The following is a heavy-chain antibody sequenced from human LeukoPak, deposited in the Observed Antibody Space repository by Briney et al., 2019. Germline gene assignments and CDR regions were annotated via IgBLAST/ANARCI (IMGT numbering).Heavy chain of an antibody. CDR1: GYTFTSYY. V-gene: IGHV1-46*01. J-gene: IGHJ6*02. CDR2: INPSGGST. D-gene: IGHD2-2*01. Sequence: ASVKVSCKTSGYTFTSYYIHWVRQAPGQGLEWMGIINPSGGSTSYAQKFQGRVTMTRDTSTSTVYMYLSSLRSEDTAVYYCAREKVRQSGMDVWGQGTTVTVSS. CDR3: AREKVRQSGMDV.